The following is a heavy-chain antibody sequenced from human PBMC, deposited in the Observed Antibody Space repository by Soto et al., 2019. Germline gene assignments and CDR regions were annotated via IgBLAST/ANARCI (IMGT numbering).Heavy chain of an antibody. CDR2: IKYDGSEK. J-gene: IGHJ4*02. CDR1: GLTFCSYW. CDR3: AREPEGLDY. Sequence: GWSLGLSCAASGLTFCSYWMSWVRKAPGKGLEWVANIKYDGSEKYYVDSVKGRFTISRDNAKNSLSLQMNSLRAEDTAVYYCAREPEGLDYWGPGTLVTVSS. V-gene: IGHV3-7*01.